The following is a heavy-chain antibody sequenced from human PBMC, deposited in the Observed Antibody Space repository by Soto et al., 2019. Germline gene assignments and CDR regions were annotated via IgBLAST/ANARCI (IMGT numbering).Heavy chain of an antibody. D-gene: IGHD6-19*01. CDR2: ISGSGGST. CDR3: AKSVEYSSGWYNFDY. V-gene: IGHV3-23*01. CDR1: GFTFSSYA. Sequence: PGGSLRLSCAASGFTFSSYAMSWVRQAPGKGLGWVSAISGSGGSTYYADSVKGRFTISRDNSKNTLYLQMNSLRAEDTAVYYCAKSVEYSSGWYNFDYWGQGTLITVSS. J-gene: IGHJ4*02.